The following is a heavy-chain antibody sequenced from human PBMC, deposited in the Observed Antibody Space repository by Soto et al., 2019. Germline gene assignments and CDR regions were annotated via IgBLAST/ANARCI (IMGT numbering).Heavy chain of an antibody. CDR2: ISSSGSTI. CDR3: ARVAYYYDSSGYFY. Sequence: PGGSLRLSCAASGFTFSSYNMNWVRQAPGKGLEWVSYISSSGSTIYYADSVKGRFTISRDNAKSSLYLQMNSLRAEDTAVYYCARVAYYYDSSGYFYWGQGTLVTVSS. V-gene: IGHV3-48*01. D-gene: IGHD3-22*01. CDR1: GFTFSSYN. J-gene: IGHJ4*02.